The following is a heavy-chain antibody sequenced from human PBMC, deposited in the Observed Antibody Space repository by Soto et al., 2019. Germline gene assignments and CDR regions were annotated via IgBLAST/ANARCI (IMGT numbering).Heavy chain of an antibody. V-gene: IGHV5-10-1*01. CDR1: GYSFTSYW. Sequence: GESLKISCKGSGYSFTSYWISWVRQMPGKGLEWMGRIDPSDSYTNYSPSFQGHVTISADKSISTAYLQWSSLKASDTAMYYCARHRYYDFWSGFRPAGTYYFDYWGQGTLVTV. CDR3: ARHRYYDFWSGFRPAGTYYFDY. J-gene: IGHJ4*02. D-gene: IGHD3-3*01. CDR2: IDPSDSYT.